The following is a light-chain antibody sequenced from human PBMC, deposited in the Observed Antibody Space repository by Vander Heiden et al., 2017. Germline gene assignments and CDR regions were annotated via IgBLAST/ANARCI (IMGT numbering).Light chain of an antibody. CDR2: AAS. CDR1: QGISSY. Sequence: DIQLTQSPSFLSASVGDSVTITCRASQGISSYLAWYQQKPGKAPKLLIYAASTLQSGVPSRFSGSGSGTEFTLTISSLQPEDFATYYCQQLNSYPTFGPGTKVDIK. J-gene: IGKJ3*01. V-gene: IGKV1-9*01. CDR3: QQLNSYPT.